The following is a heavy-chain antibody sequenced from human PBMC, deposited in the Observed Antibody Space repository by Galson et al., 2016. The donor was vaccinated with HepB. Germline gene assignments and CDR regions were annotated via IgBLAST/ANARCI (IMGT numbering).Heavy chain of an antibody. V-gene: IGHV4-59*01. CDR2: IDYSGRT. CDR3: ARDWEGGKPGPYEAFDV. D-gene: IGHD1-26*01. CDR1: GGSLNNYY. J-gene: IGHJ3*01. Sequence: SETLSLTCTLSGGSLNNYYWSWIRQSPGKGLQWIGYIDYSGRTKYNPSLRSRVTISVDPSKSQFSLELNSVTADDSAIYYCARDWEGGKPGPYEAFDVWGQGSLVTVS.